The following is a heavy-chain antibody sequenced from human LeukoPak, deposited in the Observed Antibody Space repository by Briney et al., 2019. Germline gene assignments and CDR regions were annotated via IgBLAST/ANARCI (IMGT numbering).Heavy chain of an antibody. CDR1: AYTFTGYY. J-gene: IGHJ4*02. CDR3: ARYSYCGDDCYTFDY. V-gene: IGHV1-2*02. CDR2: INPNSGGT. Sequence: ASVKVSCKTSAYTFTGYYVHWVRQAPGQGPEWMGWINPNSGGTNYAQKFQGRVTMTRDTSISTAYMELSGLRSDDTAVYYCARYSYCGDDCYTFDYWGQGTLVTVSS. D-gene: IGHD2-21*02.